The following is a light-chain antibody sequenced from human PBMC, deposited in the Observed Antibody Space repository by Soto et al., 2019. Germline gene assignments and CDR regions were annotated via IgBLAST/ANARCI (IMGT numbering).Light chain of an antibody. J-gene: IGLJ3*02. CDR1: TLPQQY. Sequence: SYELTQPLSVSVSPGQTARITCSGDTLPQQYGYWYQQKPGQAPVLVMYKDSERPSGIPERFFGSSSGTTVTLTISGVQAEDEADYYCQSTNSSGSYWVFGGGTKVTVL. CDR2: KDS. V-gene: IGLV3-25*02. CDR3: QSTNSSGSYWV.